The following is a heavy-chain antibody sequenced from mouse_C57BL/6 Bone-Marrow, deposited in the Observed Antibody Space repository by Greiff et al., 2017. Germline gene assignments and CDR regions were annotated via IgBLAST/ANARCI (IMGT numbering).Heavy chain of an antibody. CDR2: IWSGGST. CDR1: GFSFTSYG. J-gene: IGHJ2*01. V-gene: IGHV2-2*01. D-gene: IGHD4-1*01. CDR3: ALTGAYYFDY. Sequence: QVQLQQSGPGLVQPSQSLSITCTVSGFSFTSYGVHWVRQSPGKGLEWLGVIWSGGSTDYNPAFISRLSTSEDNSKSLVFFKMNRLQADDTAIYCCALTGAYYFDYWGQGTTLTVSS.